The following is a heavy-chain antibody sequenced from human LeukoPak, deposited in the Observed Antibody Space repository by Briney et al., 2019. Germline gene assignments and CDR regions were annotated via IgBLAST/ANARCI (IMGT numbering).Heavy chain of an antibody. J-gene: IGHJ4*02. V-gene: IGHV1-18*01. Sequence: ASVKVSCKASGYTFTSYGISWVRQAPGQWLEWMGWISAYNGNTNYAQKLQGRVTSTTVTSTSTAYMELRSLRSDDTAVDYCARDIGGYSSSWSLFDYWGQGTLVTVSS. D-gene: IGHD6-13*01. CDR3: ARDIGGYSSSWSLFDY. CDR1: GYTFTSYG. CDR2: ISAYNGNT.